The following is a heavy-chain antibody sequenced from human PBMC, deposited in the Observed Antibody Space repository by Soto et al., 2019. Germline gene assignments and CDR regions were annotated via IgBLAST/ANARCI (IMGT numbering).Heavy chain of an antibody. CDR1: GYTLTSKA. CDR3: ARARTYYFGSGLDS. D-gene: IGHD3-10*01. CDR2: INAATGDT. V-gene: IGHV1-3*01. J-gene: IGHJ4*02. Sequence: QVQLVQSGAEVKKPGASVTVSCKASGYTLTSKAMHWVRQAPGQRLEWMGWINAATGDTNYSEKFQGRGTISRDTSANTTSMVLSSLRSEDTAVYYCARARTYYFGSGLDSWGQGTLVTVSS.